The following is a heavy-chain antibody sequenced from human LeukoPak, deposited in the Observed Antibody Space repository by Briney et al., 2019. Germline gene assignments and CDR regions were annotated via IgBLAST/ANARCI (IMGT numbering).Heavy chain of an antibody. J-gene: IGHJ4*02. CDR2: IYYSGST. V-gene: IGHV4-31*03. D-gene: IGHD3-22*01. CDR1: GGSISSGGYY. CDR3: ARVNLYYYDSSGYGNFDY. Sequence: PSQTLSLTCTVSGGSISSGGYYWSWIRQHPGKGLEWIGYIYYSGSTYYNPSLRSRVTISVDTSKNQFSLKLSSVTAADTAVYYCARVNLYYYDSSGYGNFDYWGQGTLVTVSS.